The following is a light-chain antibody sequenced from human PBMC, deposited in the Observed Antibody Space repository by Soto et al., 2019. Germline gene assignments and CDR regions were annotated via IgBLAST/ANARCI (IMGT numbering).Light chain of an antibody. J-gene: IGLJ1*01. CDR2: EVS. CDR3: SSYTTSSTLV. Sequence: QSALTQPASVSGFPGQSITIAFTGTGSDVGDYKYVSWYEKHPGKAPKALTYEVSNRPSGVSNRFSVSKPGNTASLTISGLQAEDEDDYYCSSYTTSSTLVLGPGTKLTVL. V-gene: IGLV2-14*01. CDR1: GSDVGDYKY.